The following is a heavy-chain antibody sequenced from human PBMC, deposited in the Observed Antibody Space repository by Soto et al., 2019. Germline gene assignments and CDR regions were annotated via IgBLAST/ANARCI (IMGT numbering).Heavy chain of an antibody. CDR2: ISAYNGNT. CDR3: ARTHGYYGVENWFDP. V-gene: IGHV1-18*01. D-gene: IGHD4-17*01. J-gene: IGHJ5*02. CDR1: GYTFTSYG. Sequence: ASVKVSCKASGYTFTSYGISWVRQAPGQGLEWMGWISAYNGNTNYAQKLQGRVTMTTDTSTSTAYMELRSLRSEDTVVYYCARTHGYYGVENWFDPWGQGTLVTVSS.